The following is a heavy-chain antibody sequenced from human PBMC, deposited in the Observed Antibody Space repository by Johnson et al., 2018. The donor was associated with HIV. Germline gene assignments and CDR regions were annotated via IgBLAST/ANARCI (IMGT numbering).Heavy chain of an antibody. D-gene: IGHD3-10*01. Sequence: QVQLVESGGGVVQPGRSLGLSCAASGFSFSSYAMHWVRQAPGKGLEWVASLSYDGSTKDYADSVKGRFTISRDISKNLLYLQMNSLRTEDTAVYYCARGSYDGDSFDIWGQGTMVTVSS. CDR1: GFSFSSYA. CDR3: ARGSYDGDSFDI. J-gene: IGHJ3*02. V-gene: IGHV3-30*04. CDR2: LSYDGSTK.